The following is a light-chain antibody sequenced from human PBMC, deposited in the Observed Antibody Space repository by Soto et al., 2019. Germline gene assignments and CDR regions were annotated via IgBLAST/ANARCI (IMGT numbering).Light chain of an antibody. CDR3: GTWDSTDYV. J-gene: IGLJ1*01. CDR2: ENN. CDR1: SSNIGNNY. V-gene: IGLV1-51*02. Sequence: QSVLTQPPSVSAAPGQKVTISCSGSSSNIGNNYVSWYQQLPGTAPKLLIYENNKRPSGIPDRFSGSKSGTSATLGISGLQTGDEADYYRGTWDSTDYVFGTGTKVTVL.